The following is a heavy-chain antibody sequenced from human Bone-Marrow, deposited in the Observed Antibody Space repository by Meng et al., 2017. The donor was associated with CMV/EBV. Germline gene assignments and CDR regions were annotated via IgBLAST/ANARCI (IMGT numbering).Heavy chain of an antibody. CDR1: GFTFSRYW. CDR3: ARDSVTAGYYGMDV. D-gene: IGHD1-20*01. Sequence: GGSLRLSCAASGFTFSRYWMHWVRQAPGKGLVWVSRISTDGINTGYADSVKGRFTISRDNAKNTLHLQMDNLRAEDTAVYYCARDSVTAGYYGMDVWGQGATVTVSS. J-gene: IGHJ6*02. V-gene: IGHV3-74*01. CDR2: ISTDGINT.